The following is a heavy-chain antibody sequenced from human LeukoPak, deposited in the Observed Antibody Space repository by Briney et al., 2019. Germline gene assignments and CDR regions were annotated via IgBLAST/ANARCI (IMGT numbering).Heavy chain of an antibody. V-gene: IGHV4-31*03. J-gene: IGHJ4*02. CDR3: ARRGWLRDFDY. Sequence: SETLSLTCTVSGGSISSGGYYWSWIRQHAGKGLEWIGYIYYSGSTYYNPSLKSRVTISVDTSKNQFSLKLSSVTAADTAVYYCARRGWLRDFDYWGQGTLVTVSS. D-gene: IGHD5-18*01. CDR1: GGSISSGGYY. CDR2: IYYSGST.